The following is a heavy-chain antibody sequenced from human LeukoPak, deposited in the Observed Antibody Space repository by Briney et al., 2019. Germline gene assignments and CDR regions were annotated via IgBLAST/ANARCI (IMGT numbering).Heavy chain of an antibody. J-gene: IGHJ5*02. CDR2: IYYSGST. Sequence: SETLSLTCSVSGGSISSSSYYWGWIRQPPGKGLEWFGSIYYSGSTYYNPSLKSRVTISVDTSKNQFSLKLSSVTAADTAVYYCARRGYYDSRGWFDPWGQGTLVTVSS. V-gene: IGHV4-39*01. CDR3: ARRGYYDSRGWFDP. CDR1: GGSISSSSYY. D-gene: IGHD3-22*01.